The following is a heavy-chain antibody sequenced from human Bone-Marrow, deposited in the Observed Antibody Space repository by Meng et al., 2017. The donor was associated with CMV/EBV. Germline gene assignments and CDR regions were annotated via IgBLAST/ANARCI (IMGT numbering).Heavy chain of an antibody. J-gene: IGHJ6*02. CDR1: GFTFDDHA. CDR2: ISWNSGNI. CDR3: ARHRLYYGLDV. Sequence: SLKISCAASGFTFDDHAMHWVRQTPGKGLEWVSSISWNSGNIVYVDSVKGRFTISRDNAKNSLHLQMNSLRTEDTALYCCARHRLYYGLDVWGQGTTVTVSS. V-gene: IGHV3-9*01.